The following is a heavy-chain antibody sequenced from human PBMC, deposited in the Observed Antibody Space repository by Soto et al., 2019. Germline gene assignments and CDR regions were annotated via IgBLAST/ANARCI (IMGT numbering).Heavy chain of an antibody. CDR3: ARYGSGNKWFGY. Sequence: QVQLQESGPGLVKPSETLSLTCTVSGGSVSSGSYYWSWIRQPPGKGLEWIGYIYYSGSTNYNPSLKSRVTISVDTSKNQFSLKLSSVTAADTAVYYCARYGSGNKWFGYWGQGTLVTVSS. V-gene: IGHV4-61*01. D-gene: IGHD3-10*01. CDR1: GGSVSSGSYY. CDR2: IYYSGST. J-gene: IGHJ4*02.